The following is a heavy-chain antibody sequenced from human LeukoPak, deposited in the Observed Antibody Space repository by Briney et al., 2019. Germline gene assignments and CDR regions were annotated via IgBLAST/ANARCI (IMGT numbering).Heavy chain of an antibody. J-gene: IGHJ3*02. CDR3: ARGISEGYNVCPDAFVI. D-gene: IGHD5-24*01. Sequence: SETLSLTCTVSGGSISSGDYYWRWIRQPPGKGLEWIGYIYYSGSAYYNPSLKSPVTISVDTSKNQVSLKLSSVTAADTAVYYCARGISEGYNVCPDAFVIWGQGTMDTVSS. CDR2: IYYSGSA. CDR1: GGSISSGDYY. V-gene: IGHV4-30-4*08.